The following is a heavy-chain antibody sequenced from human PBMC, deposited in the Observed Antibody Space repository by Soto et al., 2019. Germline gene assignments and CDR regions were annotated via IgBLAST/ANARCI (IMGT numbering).Heavy chain of an antibody. D-gene: IGHD3-16*01. CDR2: FHYSGST. Sequence: ETRSLTGTIACASISGRDSYWGWIRQPPGKGLEWIGSFHYSGSTYYNPSLKSRVTISVDTSKKPLSLRVTSVTFADTAVYYCARGFGRSHFDDWGQGTLVNVSS. CDR1: CASISGRDSY. CDR3: ARGFGRSHFDD. V-gene: IGHV4-39*01. J-gene: IGHJ4*02.